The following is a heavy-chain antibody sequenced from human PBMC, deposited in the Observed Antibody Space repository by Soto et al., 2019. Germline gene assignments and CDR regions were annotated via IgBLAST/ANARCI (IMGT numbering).Heavy chain of an antibody. Sequence: SETLSLTCSVSGGSVTNINYFWAWIRQSPGKGLEWIANIYYTGTTFYNPSLRSRVSMTIDASKDRFSLNLSSVTASDTALYYCARHEYVSSSYDLLDVWGRGTMVT. V-gene: IGHV4-39*01. CDR2: IYYTGTT. D-gene: IGHD3-22*01. J-gene: IGHJ3*01. CDR3: ARHEYVSSSYDLLDV. CDR1: GGSVTNINYF.